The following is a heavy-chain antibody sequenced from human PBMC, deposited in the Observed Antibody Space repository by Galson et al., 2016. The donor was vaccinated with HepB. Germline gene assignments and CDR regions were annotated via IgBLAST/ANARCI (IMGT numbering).Heavy chain of an antibody. CDR1: GNTFTSFG. J-gene: IGHJ5*02. CDR2: ISVYSGNT. CDR3: ARVGLVEIGREESRANWFDP. D-gene: IGHD3/OR15-3a*01. V-gene: IGHV1-18*01. Sequence: SVKVSCKASGNTFTSFGISWVRQAPGQGLEWMGWISVYSGNTNYAQNFQGRVTMTTDTSTSTAYMDLRSLRSDDTAVYYCARVGLVEIGREESRANWFDPWGQGTLVTVSS.